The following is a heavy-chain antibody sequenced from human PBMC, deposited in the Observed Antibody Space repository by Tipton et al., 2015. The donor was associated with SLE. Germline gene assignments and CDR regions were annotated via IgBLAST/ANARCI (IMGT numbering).Heavy chain of an antibody. J-gene: IGHJ4*02. CDR2: VYSSGSA. CDR1: GDSITSYY. Sequence: TLSLTCSVSGDSITSYYWSWFRQSTGRGLEWIGRVYSSGSANYNPSLKSRVTISVDTSKNQFSLKVSSVTAADTAVYYCARGRLWLDYWGQGTLVTVSS. CDR3: ARGRLWLDY. V-gene: IGHV4-4*07. D-gene: IGHD3-10*01.